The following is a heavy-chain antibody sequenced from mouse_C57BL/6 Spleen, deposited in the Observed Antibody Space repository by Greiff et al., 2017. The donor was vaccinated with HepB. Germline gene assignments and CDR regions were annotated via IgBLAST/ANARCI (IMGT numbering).Heavy chain of an antibody. CDR1: GYAFTNYL. D-gene: IGHD1-1*01. J-gene: IGHJ2*01. CDR3: ARPDGSLDY. CDR2: INPGSGGT. Sequence: VQLQQSGAELVRPGTSVKVSCKASGYAFTNYLIEWVKQRPGQGLEWIGGINPGSGGTNYNGKFKGKATLTADKSSSTAYMQLSSLTSEDSAVYYCARPDGSLDYWGQGTTLTVSS. V-gene: IGHV1-54*01.